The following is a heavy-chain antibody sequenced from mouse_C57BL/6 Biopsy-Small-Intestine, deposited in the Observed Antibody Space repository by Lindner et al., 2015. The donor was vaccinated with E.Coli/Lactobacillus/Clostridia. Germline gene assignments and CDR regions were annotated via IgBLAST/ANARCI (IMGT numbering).Heavy chain of an antibody. J-gene: IGHJ4*01. D-gene: IGHD1-1*02. CDR2: INSGSSTI. CDR3: TRLWSYYAMDY. Sequence: VQLQESGGGLVKPGGSRKLSCAASGFTFSDYGIHWVRQAPEKGLEWLAYINSGSSTIYYADTVKGRFTISRDNAKNTLFLQMTSLRSEDTAMYYCTRLWSYYAMDYWGQGTSVTVSS. CDR1: GFTFSDYG. V-gene: IGHV5-17*01.